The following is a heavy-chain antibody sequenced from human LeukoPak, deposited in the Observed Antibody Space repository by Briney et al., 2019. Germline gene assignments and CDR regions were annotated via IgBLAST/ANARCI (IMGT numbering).Heavy chain of an antibody. Sequence: GGSLRLSCTASGFTFSDYAMSWFRQAPGKGLEWVAFIWYDGSNKYYADSVKGRFTISRDNSRNTVYLQMNSLRAEATAVYYCARGSECGGTSCLLSCHYSAIDVGGQGPTVPVFS. J-gene: IGHJ6*02. V-gene: IGHV3-33*01. D-gene: IGHD2-2*01. CDR2: IWYDGSNK. CDR3: ARGSECGGTSCLLSCHYSAIDV. CDR1: GFTFSDYA.